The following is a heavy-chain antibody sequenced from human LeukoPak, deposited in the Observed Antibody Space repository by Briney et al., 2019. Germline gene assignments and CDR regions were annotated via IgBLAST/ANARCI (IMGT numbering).Heavy chain of an antibody. CDR3: ACLSGGNGDY. D-gene: IGHD4-23*01. V-gene: IGHV4-39*07. CDR1: GGSISGSSYF. CDR2: IYYSGST. J-gene: IGHJ4*02. Sequence: SETLSLTCTVSGGSISGSSYFWGWIRQPPGKGLEWIGSIYYSGSTYYNPSLKSRVTISVDTSKNQFSLKLSSVTAADTAVYYCACLSGGNGDYWGQGTLVTVSS.